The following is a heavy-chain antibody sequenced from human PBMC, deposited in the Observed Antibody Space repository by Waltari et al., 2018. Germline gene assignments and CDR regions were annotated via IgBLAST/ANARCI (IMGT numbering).Heavy chain of an antibody. D-gene: IGHD3-9*01. CDR2: ITWDGRST. CDR3: VKEAAGYDSLIANGLDV. CDR1: GFTFDVFA. J-gene: IGHJ6*02. Sequence: EVQLEESGGGVVQPGGSLRLSCAASGFTFDVFALHRVRQAPGKGLEWVSLITWDGRSTYYADSVKGRFAISRDNGKDFLYLQMNSLRPEDTALYYCVKEAAGYDSLIANGLDVWGQGTTVTVSS. V-gene: IGHV3-43D*04.